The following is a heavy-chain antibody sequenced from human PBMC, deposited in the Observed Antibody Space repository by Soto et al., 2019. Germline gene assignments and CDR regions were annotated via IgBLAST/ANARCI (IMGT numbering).Heavy chain of an antibody. Sequence: ASVKVSCKASGYTFTSYYMHWVRQAPGQGLEWMGIINPSGGSTSYAQKFQGRVTMTRDTSTSTVYMELSSLRSEDTAVYYCARDASQYYDILTGYPSLYYYGMDVWGQGTTVTVSS. D-gene: IGHD3-9*01. CDR1: GYTFTSYY. V-gene: IGHV1-46*01. CDR3: ARDASQYYDILTGYPSLYYYGMDV. J-gene: IGHJ6*02. CDR2: INPSGGST.